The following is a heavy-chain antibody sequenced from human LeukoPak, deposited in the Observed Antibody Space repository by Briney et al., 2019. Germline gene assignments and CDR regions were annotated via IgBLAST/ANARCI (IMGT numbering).Heavy chain of an antibody. V-gene: IGHV3-49*03. D-gene: IGHD5-24*01. Sequence: HSGGSLRLSCTASGFTFGDYAMSWFRQAPGKGLEWVGFIRSKAYGGTTEYAASVKGRFTISRDDSKSIAYLQMNSLRTEDTAVYYCTRDYNYHDHLEAFGVWGQGTTATVSS. J-gene: IGHJ3*01. CDR3: TRDYNYHDHLEAFGV. CDR2: IRSKAYGGTT. CDR1: GFTFGDYA.